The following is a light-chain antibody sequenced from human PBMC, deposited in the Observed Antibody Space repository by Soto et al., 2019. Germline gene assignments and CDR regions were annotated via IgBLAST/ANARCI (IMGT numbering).Light chain of an antibody. V-gene: IGLV3-1*01. CDR1: KLGDKY. J-gene: IGLJ2*01. Sequence: SYELIQAPSVSVSPGQTANIACSGDKLGDKYSFWYQQRPGQSPVLLIFQDVKRSSGIPERFFGSKSGNTATLTITGTQDLDEAEYYCQAWDSTAVEFGGGTKLTVL. CDR2: QDV. CDR3: QAWDSTAVE.